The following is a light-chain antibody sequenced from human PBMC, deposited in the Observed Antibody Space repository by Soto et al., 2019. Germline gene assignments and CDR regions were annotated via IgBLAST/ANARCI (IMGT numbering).Light chain of an antibody. V-gene: IGKV2-30*02. CDR3: MQGTYAPKT. CDR2: KVS. Sequence: EVVMTQSPLSLPVTLGQPASISCRSSQSLVHSNGNTFLTWFQQRPGQSPRRLIYKVSIRDSGVSDRFSGSVSGTDFTLKISRVEAEDVGVYYCMQGTYAPKTFGQGTMVEI. J-gene: IGKJ1*01. CDR1: QSLVHSNGNTF.